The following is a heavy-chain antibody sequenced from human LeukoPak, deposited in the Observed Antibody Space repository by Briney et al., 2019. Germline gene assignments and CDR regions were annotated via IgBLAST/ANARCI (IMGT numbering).Heavy chain of an antibody. CDR3: ARDDRRYYDILTGYYNDY. Sequence: AGGSLRLSCAASGFTLSSYSMNWVRQAPGKGLEWVSSISTSSSYIYYADSVKGRYTISRDNAKNSLYLQMNSLRAEDTAVYYCARDDRRYYDILTGYYNDYWGQGTLVTVSS. V-gene: IGHV3-21*01. D-gene: IGHD3-9*01. CDR2: ISTSSSYI. J-gene: IGHJ4*02. CDR1: GFTLSSYS.